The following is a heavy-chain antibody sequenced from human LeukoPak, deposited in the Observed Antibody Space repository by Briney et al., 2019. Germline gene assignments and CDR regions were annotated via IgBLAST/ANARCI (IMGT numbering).Heavy chain of an antibody. Sequence: GGSLRLSCAASEFTFSSYWMSWVRQAPGKGLEWVANINQDGSEKYFVDSVKGRFTISRDNAKNSLYLQMNSLRAEDTAVYYCARRAARPMVRGVTLYYYYYMDVWGKGTTVTVSS. D-gene: IGHD3-10*01. CDR1: EFTFSSYW. V-gene: IGHV3-7*01. J-gene: IGHJ6*03. CDR2: INQDGSEK. CDR3: ARRAARPMVRGVTLYYYYYMDV.